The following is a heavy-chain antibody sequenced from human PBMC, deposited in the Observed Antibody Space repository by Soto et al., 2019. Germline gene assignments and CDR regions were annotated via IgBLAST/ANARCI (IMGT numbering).Heavy chain of an antibody. Sequence: EVQLLESGGGLVQPGESLRLSCAASGFTFSSYAMSWVRQAPGKGLEWVSVISGSDDSTYYADSVKGRVTISRDNSKNTLYLQMNSLRAEDTAVYYSAKRSSSSTFDYWGQGTLVTVSS. V-gene: IGHV3-23*01. CDR1: GFTFSSYA. D-gene: IGHD6-6*01. J-gene: IGHJ4*02. CDR3: AKRSSSSTFDY. CDR2: ISGSDDST.